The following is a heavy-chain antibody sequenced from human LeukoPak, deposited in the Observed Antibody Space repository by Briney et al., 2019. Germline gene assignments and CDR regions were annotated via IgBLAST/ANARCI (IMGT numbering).Heavy chain of an antibody. CDR1: GYSFTNYD. Sequence: VASVKVSCKASGYSFTNYDINWVRQATGQGLEWMGWMNPKSGDTGYSQKFQGRVTMTRDTSISTAYMELSRLRSDDTAVYYCARDRSWYRFDYWGQGTLVTVSS. J-gene: IGHJ4*02. CDR3: ARDRSWYRFDY. V-gene: IGHV1-8*02. D-gene: IGHD6-13*01. CDR2: MNPKSGDT.